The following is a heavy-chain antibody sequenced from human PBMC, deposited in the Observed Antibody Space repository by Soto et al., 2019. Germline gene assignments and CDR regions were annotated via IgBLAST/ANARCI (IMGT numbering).Heavy chain of an antibody. CDR3: ARRGSGSYSDY. J-gene: IGHJ4*02. CDR2: IYYSGST. CDR1: GGSISSSSYY. V-gene: IGHV4-39*01. Sequence: SETLSLTCAVSGGSISSSSYYWGWIRQPPGKGLEWIGSIYYSGSTYYNPSLKSRVTISVDTSKNQFSLKLSSVTAADTAVYYCARRGSGSYSDYWGQGTLVTVSS. D-gene: IGHD3-10*01.